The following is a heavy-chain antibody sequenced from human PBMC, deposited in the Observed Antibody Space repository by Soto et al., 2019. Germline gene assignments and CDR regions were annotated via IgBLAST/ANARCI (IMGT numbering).Heavy chain of an antibody. D-gene: IGHD4-17*01. CDR3: ARVTENYGDYVYFDY. Sequence: QVQLVQSGAEVKKPGSSVKVSCKASGGTFSSYAISWVRQAPGQGLEWMGGIIPIFGTANHAQKFQGRATITGDESTSTADMELSSLRSEDTAVYYCARVTENYGDYVYFDYWGQGSLVTVSS. CDR1: GGTFSSYA. J-gene: IGHJ4*02. CDR2: IIPIFGTA. V-gene: IGHV1-69*12.